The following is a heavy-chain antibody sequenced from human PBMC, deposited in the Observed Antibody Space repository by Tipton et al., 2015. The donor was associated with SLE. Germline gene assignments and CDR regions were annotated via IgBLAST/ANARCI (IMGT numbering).Heavy chain of an antibody. CDR1: GGSISSHY. D-gene: IGHD5-18*01. CDR3: ARQEAVVDTAMVHFDY. J-gene: IGHJ4*02. CDR2: IYYSGST. V-gene: IGHV4-59*08. Sequence: TLSLTCTVSGGSISSHYWSWIRQPPGKGLEWIGYIYYSGSTYYNPSLKSRVTISVDTSKNQFSLKLSSVTAADTAVDYCARQEAVVDTAMVHFDYWGQGTLVTVSS.